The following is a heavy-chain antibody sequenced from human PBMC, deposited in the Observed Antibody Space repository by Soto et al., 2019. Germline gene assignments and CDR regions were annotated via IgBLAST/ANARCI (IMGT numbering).Heavy chain of an antibody. CDR3: AKAFWSGYPIYYYYYMDV. CDR1: GFTFSSYA. Sequence: GGSLRLSCAASGFTFSSYAMSWVRQAPGKGLEWVSAISGSGGSTYYADSVKGRFTISRDNSKNTLYLQMNSLRAEDTAVYYCAKAFWSGYPIYYYYYMDVWGKGTTVTVSS. J-gene: IGHJ6*03. V-gene: IGHV3-23*01. CDR2: ISGSGGST. D-gene: IGHD3-3*01.